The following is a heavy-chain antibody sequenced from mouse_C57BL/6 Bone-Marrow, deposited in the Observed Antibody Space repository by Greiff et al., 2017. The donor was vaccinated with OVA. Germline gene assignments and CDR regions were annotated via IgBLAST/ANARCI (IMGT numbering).Heavy chain of an antibody. V-gene: IGHV1-20*01. J-gene: IGHJ3*01. CDR1: GYSFTGYF. Sequence: EVQLQESGPELVKPGDSVKISCKASGYSFTGYFMNWVMQSHGKSLEWIGRINPYNGDTFYNQKFKGKATLTVDKSSSTAHMELRSLTSEDSAVYYCARERYDYAFAYWGQGTLVTVSA. CDR3: ARERYDYAFAY. D-gene: IGHD2-4*01. CDR2: INPYNGDT.